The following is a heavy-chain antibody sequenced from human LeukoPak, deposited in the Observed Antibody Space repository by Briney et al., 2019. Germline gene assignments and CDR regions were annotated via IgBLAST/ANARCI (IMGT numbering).Heavy chain of an antibody. Sequence: PGGSLQISGQGSGSLFTSYWIGGGRQVPGKGGGWRGIIYPADSERRYSPSFQGPVTISADKSTRTAYLQWSSLKASDTAMYYCARQGSHGDYVLHWGQGTLVTVSS. J-gene: IGHJ4*02. CDR2: IYPADSER. CDR1: GSLFTSYW. V-gene: IGHV5-51*01. CDR3: ARQGSHGDYVLH. D-gene: IGHD4-17*01.